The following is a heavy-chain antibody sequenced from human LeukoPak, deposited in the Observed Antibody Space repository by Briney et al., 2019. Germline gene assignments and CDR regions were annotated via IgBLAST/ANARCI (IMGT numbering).Heavy chain of an antibody. CDR3: TRISSSNWYNERGAFDV. Sequence: ASETLSLTCSVSSGSITSYYWSWLRQPPGKGLEWIGYIYYSGSTNYNPSVKSRVTMSVDTSKNQFSLKLRSVTAADTAVYYCTRISSSNWYNERGAFDVWGQGTMVTVSS. J-gene: IGHJ3*01. CDR2: IYYSGST. V-gene: IGHV4-59*01. CDR1: SGSITSYY. D-gene: IGHD6-13*01.